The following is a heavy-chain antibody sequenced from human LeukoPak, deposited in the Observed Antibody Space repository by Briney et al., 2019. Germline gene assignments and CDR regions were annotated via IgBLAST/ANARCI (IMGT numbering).Heavy chain of an antibody. Sequence: PSETLSLTCTVSGSSISSYYWSWIRQPPGKGLDWSGYIYYSGSTNYNPSLKSRVTISVDTSKNQFSLKLSSVTAADTAVYYCARAQMLPSGGYYYYGMDVWGQGTTVTVSS. J-gene: IGHJ6*02. CDR3: ARAQMLPSGGYYYYGMDV. CDR1: GSSISSYY. CDR2: IYYSGST. V-gene: IGHV4-59*01. D-gene: IGHD3-10*01.